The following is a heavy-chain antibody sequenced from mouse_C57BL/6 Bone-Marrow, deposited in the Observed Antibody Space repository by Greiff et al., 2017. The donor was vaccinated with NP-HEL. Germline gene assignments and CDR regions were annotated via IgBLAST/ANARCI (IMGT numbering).Heavy chain of an antibody. CDR1: GYTFTSYW. J-gene: IGHJ4*01. CDR2: IDPSDSYT. Sequence: QVQLQQPGAELVMPGASVKLSCKASGYTFTSYWMHWVKQRPGQGLEWIGEIDPSDSYTNYNQKFKGKSTLTVAKSSSTAYMQLSSLTSEDSAVYYCAREAKVPIDYWGQGTAVTVSS. V-gene: IGHV1-69*01. CDR3: AREAKVPIDY.